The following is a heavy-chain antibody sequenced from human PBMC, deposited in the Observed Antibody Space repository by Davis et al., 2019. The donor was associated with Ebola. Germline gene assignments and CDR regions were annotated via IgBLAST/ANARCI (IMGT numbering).Heavy chain of an antibody. CDR2: IYYSGST. CDR1: GGSISSYY. V-gene: IGHV4-59*12. CDR3: ASTGYSSTLDAFDI. D-gene: IGHD6-13*01. J-gene: IGHJ3*02. Sequence: PSETLSLTCTVSGGSISSYYWSWIRQPPGKGLEWIGYIYYSGSTNYNPSLKSRVTISVDTSKNQFSLKLSSVTAADTAVYYCASTGYSSTLDAFDIWGQGTMVTVSS.